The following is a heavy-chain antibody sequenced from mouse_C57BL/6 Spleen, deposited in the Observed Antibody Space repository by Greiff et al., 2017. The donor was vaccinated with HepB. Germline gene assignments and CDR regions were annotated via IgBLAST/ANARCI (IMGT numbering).Heavy chain of an antibody. CDR3: PLRQFAY. CDR1: GFTFSNYW. Sequence: EVKLEESGGGLVQPGGSMKLSCVASGFTFSNYWMNWVRQSPEKGLEWVAQIRLKSDNYATHYAESVKGRFTISRDDSKSIVYLQMNNLRAEDTGIYYCPLRQFAYWGQGTLVTVSA. J-gene: IGHJ3*01. CDR2: IRLKSDNYAT. V-gene: IGHV6-3*01. D-gene: IGHD2-12*01.